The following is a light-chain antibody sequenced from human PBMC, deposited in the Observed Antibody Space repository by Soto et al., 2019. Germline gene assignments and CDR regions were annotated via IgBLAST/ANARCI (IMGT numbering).Light chain of an antibody. V-gene: IGLV1-40*01. CDR2: DNN. Sequence: QSVLTQPPSVSGAPGQRVTISCTGSSSNIGAGYDVHWYQHLPGTAPKLLIYDNNNRPSGVPDRFSGSKSGTSASLAITGHQAEDEADYYCQSYDSSLSVVFGRGTKLTVL. CDR3: QSYDSSLSVV. J-gene: IGLJ2*01. CDR1: SSNIGAGYD.